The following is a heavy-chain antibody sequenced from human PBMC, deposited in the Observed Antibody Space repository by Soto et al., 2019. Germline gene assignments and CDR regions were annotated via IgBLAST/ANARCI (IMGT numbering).Heavy chain of an antibody. CDR3: ARAHLTPGNWNYDY. D-gene: IGHD1-1*01. V-gene: IGHV4-4*02. CDR1: GVSLTSGNW. Sequence: SETLSLTCAVSGVSLTSGNWWTWVRQSPQRGLEYIGEIFHDGTANYYPSFERRVAMSVDTSRNQFSLKLTSVTAADTAVYYCARAHLTPGNWNYDYWGQGTLVT. J-gene: IGHJ4*02. CDR2: IFHDGTA.